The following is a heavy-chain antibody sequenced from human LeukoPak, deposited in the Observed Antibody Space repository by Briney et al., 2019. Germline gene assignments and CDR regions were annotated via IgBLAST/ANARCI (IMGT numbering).Heavy chain of an antibody. CDR2: IIPILGIA. D-gene: IGHD5-12*01. CDR3: ARDGVSPMVATAGWFDP. J-gene: IGHJ5*02. V-gene: IGHV1-69*04. Sequence: ASVTVSCTASGGTFSSYAISWVRQAPGQGLEWMGRIIPILGIANYAQKFQGRVTITADKSTSTAYMELSSLRSEDTAVYYCARDGVSPMVATAGWFDPWGQGTLVTVSS. CDR1: GGTFSSYA.